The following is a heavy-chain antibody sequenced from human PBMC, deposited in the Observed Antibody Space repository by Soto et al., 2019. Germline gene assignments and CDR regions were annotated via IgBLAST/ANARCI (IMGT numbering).Heavy chain of an antibody. Sequence: PGESLKISCKGSGYSFTSYWISWVRQMPGKGLEWMGRIDPSDSYTNYSPSFQGHVTISADKSISTAYLQWSSLKASDTAMYYCARQGRDYSNGYYYYGMDVWGQGTTVTAP. V-gene: IGHV5-10-1*01. D-gene: IGHD4-4*01. CDR3: ARQGRDYSNGYYYYGMDV. CDR1: GYSFTSYW. CDR2: IDPSDSYT. J-gene: IGHJ6*02.